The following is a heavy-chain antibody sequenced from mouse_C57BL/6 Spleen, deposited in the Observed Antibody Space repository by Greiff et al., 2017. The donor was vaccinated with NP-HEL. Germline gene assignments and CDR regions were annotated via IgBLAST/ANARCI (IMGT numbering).Heavy chain of an antibody. CDR1: GYTFTSYG. CDR2: IYPRSGNT. J-gene: IGHJ2*01. D-gene: IGHD6-1*01. CDR3: ASEGQLAGHCDY. V-gene: IGHV1-81*01. Sequence: VKLQESGAELARPGASVKLSCKASGYTFTSYGISWVKQRTGQGLEWIGEIYPRSGNTYYNEKFKGKATLTADKSSSTAYMELRSLTSEDAAVYFCASEGQLAGHCDYWGQGTTLTVAS.